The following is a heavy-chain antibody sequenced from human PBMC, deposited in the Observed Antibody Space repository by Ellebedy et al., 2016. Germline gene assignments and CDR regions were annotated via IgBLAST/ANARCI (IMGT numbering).Heavy chain of an antibody. V-gene: IGHV3-21*06. CDR2: IGYDGTFI. CDR3: TRDVGSRDRASDI. CDR1: GFTLSHYK. D-gene: IGHD3-10*01. Sequence: GESLKISXTASGFTLSHYKVKWVRQAPGKGLEWVSFIGYDGTFITYTDSVRGRFTISRDSANNFVYLQMNNLRAEDTAVYHCTRDVGSRDRASDIWGQGTLVTVSA. J-gene: IGHJ3*02.